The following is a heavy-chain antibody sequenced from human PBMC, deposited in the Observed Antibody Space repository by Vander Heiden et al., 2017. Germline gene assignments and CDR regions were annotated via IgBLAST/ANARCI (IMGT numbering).Heavy chain of an antibody. CDR1: GGSISRSSYY. J-gene: IGHJ4*02. Sequence: QLQLQESVPGLVKPSETLSLTCTVPGGSISRSSYYWGWIRQPPGKGLEWIGSIYYSGSTDYNPSLKSRVTISVDTSKNQFSLKLSSVTAADTAVYYCASLTARITIFGVVKGWGQGTLVTVSS. D-gene: IGHD3-3*01. CDR2: IYYSGST. V-gene: IGHV4-39*01. CDR3: ASLTARITIFGVVKG.